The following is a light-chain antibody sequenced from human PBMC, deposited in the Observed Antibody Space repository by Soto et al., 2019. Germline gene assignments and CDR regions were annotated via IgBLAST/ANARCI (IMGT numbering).Light chain of an antibody. Sequence: EIVVTQSPATLSVSPGERATLSCRASQSVIRHLAWYRQTPGQAPRLLIYGASTRATGVPARFSGSGSETEFTLTINSLQSEDFAVYYCQQYNSWPLTFGGGTKVEIK. V-gene: IGKV3-15*01. CDR1: QSVIRH. CDR2: GAS. J-gene: IGKJ4*01. CDR3: QQYNSWPLT.